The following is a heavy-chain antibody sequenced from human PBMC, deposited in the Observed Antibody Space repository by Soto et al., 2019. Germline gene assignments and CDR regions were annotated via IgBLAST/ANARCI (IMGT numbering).Heavy chain of an antibody. V-gene: IGHV5-51*01. J-gene: IGHJ6*02. Sequence: GASLKISCKGSLYSFTNYWIGWGRQMSGKSLEWMAFIHPGDSGTRYIPSFQGQVTISADKSISPAYLQWSSLKASDTAMYYCARMGFSGGGYLSYYYYGMDVWGQGTTVTVSS. CDR1: LYSFTNYW. D-gene: IGHD2-15*01. CDR3: ARMGFSGGGYLSYYYYGMDV. CDR2: IHPGDSGT.